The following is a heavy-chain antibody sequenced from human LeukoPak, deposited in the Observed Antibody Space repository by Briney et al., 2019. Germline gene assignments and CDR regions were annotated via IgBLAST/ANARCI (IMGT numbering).Heavy chain of an antibody. CDR2: INQGGSEK. V-gene: IGHV3-7*03. D-gene: IGHD2-2*01. CDR1: GFTFNNYW. Sequence: PGGSLRLSRAASGFTFNNYWMRWVRQGPGEGLEWVANINQGGSEKYYVESVKGRFTISRDNAKNSLDLQMNSLRVEDTAIYYCARLVVPPGNRGWYYEHWGQGTLVTVSS. CDR3: ARLVVPPGNRGWYYEH. J-gene: IGHJ4*02.